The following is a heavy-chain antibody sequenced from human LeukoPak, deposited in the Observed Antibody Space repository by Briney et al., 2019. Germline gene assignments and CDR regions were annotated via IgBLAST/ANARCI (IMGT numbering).Heavy chain of an antibody. J-gene: IGHJ6*02. CDR3: ATGIPVGVATTYFYYYYGMDV. D-gene: IGHD5-12*01. V-gene: IGHV1-24*01. CDR1: GYTLTELS. Sequence: ASEKVSCKVSGYTLTELSMHWVRQAPGKGLEWMGGFDPEDGETIYAQKFQGRVTMTEDTSTDTAYMELSSLRSEDTAVYYCATGIPVGVATTYFYYYYGMDVWGQGTTVTVSS. CDR2: FDPEDGET.